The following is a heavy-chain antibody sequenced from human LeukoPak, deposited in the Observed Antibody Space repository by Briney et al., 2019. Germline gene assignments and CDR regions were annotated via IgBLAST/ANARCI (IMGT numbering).Heavy chain of an antibody. V-gene: IGHV4-59*01. CDR2: MYYSGRT. Sequence: PSETLSLTCTVSGGSISSYYWSWIRQPPGKGLEWIGYMYYSGRTNYNPSLKSRVTRSVDTSKNQFSLDLSSVTAADTAVYYCASAGYSSSWLFDHWGQGTLVTVSS. CDR3: ASAGYSSSWLFDH. J-gene: IGHJ4*02. D-gene: IGHD6-13*01. CDR1: GGSISSYY.